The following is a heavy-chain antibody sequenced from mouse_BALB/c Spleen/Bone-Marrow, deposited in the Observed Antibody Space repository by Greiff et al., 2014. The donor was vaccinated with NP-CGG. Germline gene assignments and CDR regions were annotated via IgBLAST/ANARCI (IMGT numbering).Heavy chain of an antibody. D-gene: IGHD1-2*01. CDR1: GFSLTSYG. V-gene: IGHV2-9*02. CDR3: ARYYYGFLDY. Sequence: VQLQQSGSGLVAPSQSLSITCTVSGFSLTSYGVHWVRQPPGKGLEWLGVIWAGGSTNYNSTLMSRLTISKDNSKSQVFLKMNSLQTDDTAMYYCARYYYGFLDYWGQGTTLTVSS. CDR2: IWAGGST. J-gene: IGHJ2*01.